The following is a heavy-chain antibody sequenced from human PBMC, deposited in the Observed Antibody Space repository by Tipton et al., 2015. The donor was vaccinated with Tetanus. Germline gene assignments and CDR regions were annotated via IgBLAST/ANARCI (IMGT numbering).Heavy chain of an antibody. V-gene: IGHV4-30-4*01. Sequence: PGLVKPSETLSLTCTVSGGSFRSGDHYWSWIRQPPGKGLEWIGYIYYSGNSDYNPSLKSRVTLSVDTSNNQFSLKLNSVTAADTAVYYCARLASYSNHLDTWGQGALVTVSS. D-gene: IGHD4-11*01. J-gene: IGHJ4*02. CDR2: IYYSGNS. CDR1: GGSFRSGDHY. CDR3: ARLASYSNHLDT.